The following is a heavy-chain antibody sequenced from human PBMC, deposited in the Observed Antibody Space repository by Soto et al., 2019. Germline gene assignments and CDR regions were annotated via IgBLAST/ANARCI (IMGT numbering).Heavy chain of an antibody. J-gene: IGHJ6*02. CDR3: AKDLSAGSGYDLVLYYYGMDV. CDR2: ISGSGGST. Sequence: GGSLRLSCAASGFTFSSYAMSWVRQAPGKGLEWVSAISGSGGSTYYADSVKGRFTISRDNSKNTLYLQMNSLRAEDTAVYYCAKDLSAGSGYDLVLYYYGMDVWGQGTTVTVSS. D-gene: IGHD5-12*01. V-gene: IGHV3-23*01. CDR1: GFTFSSYA.